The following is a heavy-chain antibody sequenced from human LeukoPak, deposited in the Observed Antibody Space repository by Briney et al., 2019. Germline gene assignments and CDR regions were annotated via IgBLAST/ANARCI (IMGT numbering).Heavy chain of an antibody. J-gene: IGHJ4*02. D-gene: IGHD3-22*01. CDR3: ALNQNYYDSSGYYPPLFSPYYFDY. CDR1: GFTFSSYA. V-gene: IGHV3-23*01. Sequence: GGSLRLSCAASGFTFSSYAMSWVRQAPGKGLGWVSAISGSGGSTYYADSVKGRFTISRDNSKNTLYLQMNSLRAEDTAVYYCALNQNYYDSSGYYPPLFSPYYFDYWGQGTLVTVSS. CDR2: ISGSGGST.